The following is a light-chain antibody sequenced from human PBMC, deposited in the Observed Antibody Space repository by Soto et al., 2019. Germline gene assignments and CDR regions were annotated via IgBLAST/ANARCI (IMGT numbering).Light chain of an antibody. V-gene: IGLV2-11*01. CDR2: DVS. Sequence: QSALTQPRSVSGSPGQSVTISCTGTSSDVGYYNYVSWYQQYPGKAPKLMIYDVSGRPSGVPDRFSGSKSGNTASLTISGLQAEDEAYYYCYLYVGSFIFVFGTGTKVTVL. CDR1: SSDVGYYNY. J-gene: IGLJ1*01. CDR3: YLYVGSFIFV.